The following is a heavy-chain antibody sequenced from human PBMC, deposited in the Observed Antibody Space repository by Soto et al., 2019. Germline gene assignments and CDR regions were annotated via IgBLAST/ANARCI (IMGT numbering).Heavy chain of an antibody. CDR3: ARDDPIAVAGTY. J-gene: IGHJ4*02. Sequence: QVQLLQSGAEVKKPGASVKVSCKASGYTFTSYGISWVRQAPGQGLEWMGWISAYNGNTNYAQNLQDRVTMTTDTPTSTAYMELRSLRSDDTAVYYCARDDPIAVAGTYWGQGTLVTVSS. D-gene: IGHD6-19*01. V-gene: IGHV1-18*01. CDR2: ISAYNGNT. CDR1: GYTFTSYG.